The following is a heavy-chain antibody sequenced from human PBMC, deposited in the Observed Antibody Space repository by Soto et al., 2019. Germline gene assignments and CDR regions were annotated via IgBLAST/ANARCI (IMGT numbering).Heavy chain of an antibody. J-gene: IGHJ4*02. D-gene: IGHD3-10*01. Sequence: GGSLSLSCAASGFTFSSYAMSWVRQAPGKGLEWVSAISGSGGSTYYADSVKGRFTISRDNSKNTLYLQMNSLRAEDTAVYYCAKDLRQLRGVHLGLFFDYWGQGTLVTVSS. CDR3: AKDLRQLRGVHLGLFFDY. V-gene: IGHV3-23*01. CDR1: GFTFSSYA. CDR2: ISGSGGST.